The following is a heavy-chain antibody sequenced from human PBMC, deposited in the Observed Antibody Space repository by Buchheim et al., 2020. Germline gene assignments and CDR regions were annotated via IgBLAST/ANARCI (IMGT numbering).Heavy chain of an antibody. CDR2: INTDGSIT. CDR1: GFTFSGFW. V-gene: IGHV3-74*01. D-gene: IGHD2-21*01. Sequence: EVQLVESGGGLVQPGGSLRLSCAASGFTFSGFWMHWVRQAPGKGLVWVSRINTDGSITNYADSVKGRFTISRDNANNTLYLQMNSLRAEDTAVYYCARGHLFHYYGMDVWGQGTT. J-gene: IGHJ6*02. CDR3: ARGHLFHYYGMDV.